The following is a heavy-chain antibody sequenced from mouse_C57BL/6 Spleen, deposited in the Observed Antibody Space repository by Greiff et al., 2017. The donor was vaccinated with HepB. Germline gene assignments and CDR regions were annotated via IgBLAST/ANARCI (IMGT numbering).Heavy chain of an antibody. D-gene: IGHD1-1*01. CDR2: IYPGDGDT. CDR1: GYAFSSSW. J-gene: IGHJ2*01. Sequence: VQLVESGPELVKPGASVKISCKASGYAFSSSWMNWVKQRPGKGLEWIGRIYPGDGDTNYNGKFKGKATLTADKSSSTAYMQLSSLTSEDSAVYFCARKGGYGTSFDYWGQGTTLTVSS. CDR3: ARKGGYGTSFDY. V-gene: IGHV1-82*01.